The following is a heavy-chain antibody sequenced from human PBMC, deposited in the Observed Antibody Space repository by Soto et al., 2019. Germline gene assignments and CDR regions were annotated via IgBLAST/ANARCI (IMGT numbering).Heavy chain of an antibody. J-gene: IGHJ4*02. CDR2: INPNSGGT. CDR1: GYTFTGYY. D-gene: IGHD2-8*01. CDR3: ARGTKTYYFDY. V-gene: IGHV1-2*04. Sequence: ASVKVSCKASGYTFTGYYMHWVRQAPGQGLEWMGWINPNSGGTNYAQKFQGWVTMTRDTSISTAYMELSRRRSDDKEVYYCARGTKTYYFDYWGQGTLVTVSS.